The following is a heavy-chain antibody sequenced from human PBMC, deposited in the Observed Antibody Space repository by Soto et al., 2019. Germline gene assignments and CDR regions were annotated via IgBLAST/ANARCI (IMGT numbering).Heavy chain of an antibody. Sequence: PSETLSLTCAVYGGSFSGYYWSWIRQPPGKGLDWIGEINHSGSTNYNPSLKSRVTISVDTSKNQFSLKLSSVTAADTAVYYCATAPLLRDFWSGYYPPYFDYWGQGTLVTVSS. CDR2: INHSGST. J-gene: IGHJ4*02. CDR3: ATAPLLRDFWSGYYPPYFDY. D-gene: IGHD3-3*01. V-gene: IGHV4-34*01. CDR1: GGSFSGYY.